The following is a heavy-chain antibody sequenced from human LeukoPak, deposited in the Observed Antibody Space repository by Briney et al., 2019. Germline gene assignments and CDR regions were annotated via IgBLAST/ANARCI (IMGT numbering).Heavy chain of an antibody. V-gene: IGHV4-38-2*01. J-gene: IGHJ4*02. Sequence: SETLSLTCGVSGYSITNGYYWAWIRQPPGKGLEWIGNIYYSENTYYNPSLKSRVTISVDTSKNQFSLMVSSVTAADTAVYYCARRYSNYFFDYWGQGTLVTVSS. CDR2: IYYSENT. CDR3: ARRYSNYFFDY. CDR1: GYSITNGYY. D-gene: IGHD4-11*01.